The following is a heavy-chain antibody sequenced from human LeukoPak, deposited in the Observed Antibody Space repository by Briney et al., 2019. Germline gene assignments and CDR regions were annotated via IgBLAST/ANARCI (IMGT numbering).Heavy chain of an antibody. CDR1: GYTFTSYG. CDR3: ARGREDIVVVPAASNAFDI. J-gene: IGHJ3*02. D-gene: IGHD2-2*01. Sequence: ASVKVSCKASGYTFTSYGISWVRQAPGQGLEWMGWISAYNGNTNYAQKLQGRVTMTTDTSTSTAYMELRSLRSDDTAVYYCARGREDIVVVPAASNAFDIWGQGTMVTVSS. V-gene: IGHV1-18*01. CDR2: ISAYNGNT.